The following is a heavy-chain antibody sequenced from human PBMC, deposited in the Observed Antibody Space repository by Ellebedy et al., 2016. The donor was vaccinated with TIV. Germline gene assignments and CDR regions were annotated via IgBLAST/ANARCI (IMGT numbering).Heavy chain of an antibody. D-gene: IGHD3-22*01. V-gene: IGHV3-7*01. Sequence: PGGSLRLSCAASGFSLRNYWMTWVRQAPGKGLEWVANIKPDGSETYYVDSVKGRVTIARDNSMNSVYLQMNSVIAEDTAVFYCATIDYYGSGRRDPDVWGQGTLVTVSS. CDR2: IKPDGSET. CDR1: GFSLRNYW. CDR3: ATIDYYGSGRRDPDV. J-gene: IGHJ3*01.